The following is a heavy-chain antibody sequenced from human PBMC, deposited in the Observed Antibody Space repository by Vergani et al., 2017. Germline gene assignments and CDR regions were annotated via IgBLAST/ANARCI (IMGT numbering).Heavy chain of an antibody. J-gene: IGHJ4*02. CDR3: ARGSTGIAVAGTLDY. D-gene: IGHD6-19*01. CDR2: ISYDGSNK. V-gene: IGHV3-30*01. CDR1: GFTFSSYA. Sequence: QVQLVESGGGVVQPGRSLRLSCAASGFTFSSYAMHWVRQAPGKGLEWVAVISYDGSNKYYADSVKGRFTISRDNSKNTLYLQMNSLRAEDTAVYYCARGSTGIAVAGTLDYWGQGTLVTVSS.